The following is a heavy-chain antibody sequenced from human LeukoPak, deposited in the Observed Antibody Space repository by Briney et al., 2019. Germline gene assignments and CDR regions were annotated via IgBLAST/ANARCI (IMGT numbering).Heavy chain of an antibody. CDR1: GGSFSGYY. CDR2: INHSGST. CDR3: ARGTNLGWFDP. Sequence: SETLSLTCAVYGGSFSGYYWSWIRQPPGKGLEWIGEINHSGSTNYNPSLKSRVSISVDTSKNQFSLKLGSVTAADTAVYYCARGTNLGWFDPWGQGTLVTVSS. J-gene: IGHJ5*02. V-gene: IGHV4-34*01. D-gene: IGHD1-1*01.